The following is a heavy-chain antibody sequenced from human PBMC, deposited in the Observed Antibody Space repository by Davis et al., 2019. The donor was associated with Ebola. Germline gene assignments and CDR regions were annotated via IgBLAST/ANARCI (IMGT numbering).Heavy chain of an antibody. V-gene: IGHV1-8*02. D-gene: IGHD3-22*01. CDR3: ARGRRVDSSGYYRNWFDP. Sequence: ASVKVSCKASGYTFTNYALNWVRQAPGQGLEWMGWMNPNSGNTGYAQKFQGRVTMTRNTSISTAYMELSSLRSEDTAVYYCARGRRVDSSGYYRNWFDPWGQGTLVTVSS. J-gene: IGHJ5*02. CDR2: MNPNSGNT. CDR1: GYTFTNYA.